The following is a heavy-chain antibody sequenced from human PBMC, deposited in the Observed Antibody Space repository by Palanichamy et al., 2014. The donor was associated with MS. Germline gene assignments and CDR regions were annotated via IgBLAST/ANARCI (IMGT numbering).Heavy chain of an antibody. CDR2: MNPNSGNT. D-gene: IGHD6-6*01. CDR1: GYTFTSYD. CDR3: ARGGFYSSSSDQGTRNDY. Sequence: QVQLVQSGAEVKKPGASVKVSCKASGYTFTSYDINWVRQATGQGLEWMGWMNPNSGNTGYAQQFQGRVTMARNTSISTAYMELSSLRSEDTAVYYCARGGFYSSSSDQGTRNDYWGQGTLVTVSS. V-gene: IGHV1-8*01. J-gene: IGHJ4*02.